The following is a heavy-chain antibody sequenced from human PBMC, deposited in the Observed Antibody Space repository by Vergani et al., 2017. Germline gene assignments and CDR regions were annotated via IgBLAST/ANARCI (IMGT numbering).Heavy chain of an antibody. CDR2: IYTSGST. CDR3: ARDNPPGYCSGGSCAYYYYMDV. CDR1: GDSISSGSYY. Sequence: QVQLQESGPGLVKPSQTLSLTCTVSGDSISSGSYYWSWIRQPAGKGLEWIGRIYTSGSTNYNPSLKSRVTISVDTSKNQFSLKLSSVTAADTAVYYCARDNPPGYCSGGSCAYYYYMDVWGKGTTVTVSS. V-gene: IGHV4-61*02. D-gene: IGHD2-15*01. J-gene: IGHJ6*03.